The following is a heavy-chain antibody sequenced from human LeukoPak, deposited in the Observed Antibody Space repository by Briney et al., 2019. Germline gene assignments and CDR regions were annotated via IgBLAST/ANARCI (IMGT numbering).Heavy chain of an antibody. D-gene: IGHD6-6*01. Sequence: PGGSLRLSCAASGFTFSSYAMSWVRQAPGKGLEWVSAISGSGGSTYYADSVKGRFTISRDNSKNTLYLQMNSLRAEDTAVYYCVTLPREQLVVDAFDIWGQGTMVTVSS. V-gene: IGHV3-23*01. J-gene: IGHJ3*02. CDR2: ISGSGGST. CDR1: GFTFSSYA. CDR3: VTLPREQLVVDAFDI.